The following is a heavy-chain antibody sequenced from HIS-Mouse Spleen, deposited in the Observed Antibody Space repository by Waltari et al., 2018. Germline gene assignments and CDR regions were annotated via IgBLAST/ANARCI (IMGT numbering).Heavy chain of an antibody. V-gene: IGHV4-39*07. CDR1: GGSISSSSYY. J-gene: IGHJ2*01. D-gene: IGHD6-13*01. Sequence: QLQLQESGPGLVKPSETLSLTCTVSGGSISSSSYYWGWIRQPPGKGLEWIGGVYYSGGTYYNPSLKILVTISVDTSKNQFSLKLSAVTAADTAVYYCAREIPYSSSWYDWYFDLWGRGTLVTVSS. CDR3: AREIPYSSSWYDWYFDL. CDR2: VYYSGGT.